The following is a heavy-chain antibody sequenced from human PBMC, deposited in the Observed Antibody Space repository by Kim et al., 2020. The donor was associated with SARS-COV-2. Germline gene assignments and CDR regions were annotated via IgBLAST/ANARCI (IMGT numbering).Heavy chain of an antibody. D-gene: IGHD3-16*01. CDR2: GST. V-gene: IGHV4-30-2*01. J-gene: IGHJ2*01. CDR3: ARGYGYFDL. Sequence: GSTYYNPSLKSRVTISVDRSKNQFSLKLSSVTAADTAVYYCARGYGYFDLWGRGTLVTVSS.